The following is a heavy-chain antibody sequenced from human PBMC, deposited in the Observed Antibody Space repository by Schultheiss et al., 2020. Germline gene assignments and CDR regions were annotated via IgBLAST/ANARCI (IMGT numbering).Heavy chain of an antibody. V-gene: IGHV3-74*01. CDR2: INSDGSST. CDR3: ARGAYGMDV. Sequence: CGSLRLSCAASGFTFSSYWMHWVRQAPGKGLVWVSRINSDGSSTSYADSVKGRFTISRDNSKNTLYLQMNSLRDEDTAVYYCARGAYGMDVWGQGTTVTVSS. CDR1: GFTFSSYW. J-gene: IGHJ6*02.